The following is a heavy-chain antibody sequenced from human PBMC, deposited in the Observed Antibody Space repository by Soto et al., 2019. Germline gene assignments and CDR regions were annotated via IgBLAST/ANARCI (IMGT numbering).Heavy chain of an antibody. CDR2: IYYRGST. Sequence: QVQLQESGPGLVKPSETLSLTCTVSGGSISSYYWSWIRQPPGKGLEWIGYIYYRGSTNYNPSLKSRVDISVETSKNQFSLKLSSVTAADTAMYYCARFNWYFDLWGRGTLVTVSS. CDR1: GGSISSYY. CDR3: ARFNWYFDL. V-gene: IGHV4-59*01. J-gene: IGHJ2*01.